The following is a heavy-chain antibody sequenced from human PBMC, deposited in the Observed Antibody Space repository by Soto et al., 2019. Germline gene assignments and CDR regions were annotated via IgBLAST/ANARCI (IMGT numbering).Heavy chain of an antibody. CDR1: GFTFSSYG. CDR3: AKDRGIQPNPEAFDY. Sequence: SGGSLRLSCAASGFTFSSYGMHWVRQAPGKGLEWVAVISYDGSNKYYADSVKGRFTISRDNSKNTLYLQMNSLRAEDTAVYYCAKDRGIQPNPEAFDYWGQGTLVTVSS. D-gene: IGHD5-18*01. CDR2: ISYDGSNK. V-gene: IGHV3-30*18. J-gene: IGHJ4*02.